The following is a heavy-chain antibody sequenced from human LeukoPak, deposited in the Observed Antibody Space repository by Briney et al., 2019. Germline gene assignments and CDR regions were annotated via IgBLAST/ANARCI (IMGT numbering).Heavy chain of an antibody. CDR2: IGGSSSSI. Sequence: GGSLRLSCAVSGVTFDDYGMNWVRQAPGKGLEWVSSIGGSSSSIYYADSVKGRFTISRDNAANSLYLQMNSLRAEDTAIYYCARELPGEAFDVWGQGTMVTVSS. CDR1: GVTFDDYG. J-gene: IGHJ3*01. D-gene: IGHD7-27*01. CDR3: ARELPGEAFDV. V-gene: IGHV3-21*01.